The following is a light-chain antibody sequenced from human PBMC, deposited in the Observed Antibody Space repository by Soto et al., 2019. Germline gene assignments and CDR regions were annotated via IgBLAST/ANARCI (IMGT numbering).Light chain of an antibody. J-gene: IGLJ1*01. CDR2: EVS. Sequence: QPASVSGSPGQSITISCTGTSSDVGGYKFVSWYQQHPGKAPKLMIYEVSNRPSGVSSRFSGSKSGNTASLTISGLQAEDEADYYCGSYTGSIYVFGTGTKVTVL. CDR1: SSDVGGYKF. CDR3: GSYTGSIYV. V-gene: IGLV2-14*01.